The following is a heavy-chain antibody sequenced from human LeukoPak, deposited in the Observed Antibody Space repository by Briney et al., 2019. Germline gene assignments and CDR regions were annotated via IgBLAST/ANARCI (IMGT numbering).Heavy chain of an antibody. D-gene: IGHD3-10*01. CDR2: ISGSGGST. Sequence: GGSLRLSCAASGFTFSSYAMSWVRQAPGKGLEWVSAISGSGGSTYYADSVKGRFTISRDNSENTLYLQMNSLRAEDTAVYYCAKDGGSGSYLDYWGQGTLVTVSS. J-gene: IGHJ4*02. CDR3: AKDGGSGSYLDY. CDR1: GFTFSSYA. V-gene: IGHV3-23*01.